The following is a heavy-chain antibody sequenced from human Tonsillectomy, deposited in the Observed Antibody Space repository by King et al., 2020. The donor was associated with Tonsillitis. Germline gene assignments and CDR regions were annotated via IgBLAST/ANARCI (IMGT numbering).Heavy chain of an antibody. V-gene: IGHV3-30-3*01. D-gene: IGHD3-3*01. Sequence: VQLVESWGGVVQPGRSLRLSCAASGFTFSSYAMHWVRQAPGKGLEWGAVISYDGSNKYYAESVKGRFTISRDNSKNTLYLQMNSLRAEDTAVYYCARAKSYYDFWSGHLDYWGQGTLVTVSS. CDR2: ISYDGSNK. CDR1: GFTFSSYA. J-gene: IGHJ4*02. CDR3: ARAKSYYDFWSGHLDY.